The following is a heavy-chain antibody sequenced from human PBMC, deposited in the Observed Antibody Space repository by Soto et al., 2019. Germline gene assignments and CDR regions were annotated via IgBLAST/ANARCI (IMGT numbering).Heavy chain of an antibody. J-gene: IGHJ4*02. D-gene: IGHD3-10*01. CDR2: IYYSGST. CDR3: ARQHLHLWFGELLSQFDY. V-gene: IGHV4-39*01. CDR1: GGSISSSSYY. Sequence: SETLSLTCTVSGGSISSSSYYWGWIRQPPGKGLEWIGSIYYSGSTYYNPSLKSRVTISVDTSKNQFSLKLSSVTAADTAVYYCARQHLHLWFGELLSQFDYWGQGTLVTV.